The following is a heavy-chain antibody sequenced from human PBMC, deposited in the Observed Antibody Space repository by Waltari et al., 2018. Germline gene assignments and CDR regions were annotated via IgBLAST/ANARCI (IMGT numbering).Heavy chain of an antibody. V-gene: IGHV3-33*08. D-gene: IGHD5-18*01. CDR3: ARAATYGYDY. CDR1: GFTFTTYG. CDR2: IWYDGSKE. Sequence: QVQLVESGGGVVQPGRSLRLSCAASGFTFTTYGMHWVRQAPGKGLEWVAGIWYDGSKEYYAESVKGRFTISRDNSKSALYLQMNSLRAEDTAVYYCARAATYGYDYWGQGTLVTVSS. J-gene: IGHJ4*02.